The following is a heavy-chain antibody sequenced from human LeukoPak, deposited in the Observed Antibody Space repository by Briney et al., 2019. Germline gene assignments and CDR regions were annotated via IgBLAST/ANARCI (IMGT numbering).Heavy chain of an antibody. CDR3: ARESSGYYLSYYYYYMDA. V-gene: IGHV4-59*11. Sequence: SETLSLTCTVSGGSISSHYWSWIRQPPGKGLEWIGYIYYSGSTNYNPSLKSRVTISVDTSKNQFSLRLSSVTAADTVVYYCARESSGYYLSYYYYYMDAWGKGTTVTVSS. CDR1: GGSISSHY. D-gene: IGHD3-22*01. CDR2: IYYSGST. J-gene: IGHJ6*03.